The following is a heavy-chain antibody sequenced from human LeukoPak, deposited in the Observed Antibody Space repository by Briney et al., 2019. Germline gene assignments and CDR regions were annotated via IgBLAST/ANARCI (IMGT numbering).Heavy chain of an antibody. CDR2: IYYSGST. Sequence: PSETLSLTCTVSGGSISTYYWSWIRQPPGKGLEWIGYIYYSGSTSYNPSLKSRTTVSVDTFKNQFSLKLSSVTAADTAVYYCARDTGVVVGYFQHWGQGTLVTVSS. J-gene: IGHJ1*01. CDR3: ARDTGVVVGYFQH. CDR1: GGSISTYY. D-gene: IGHD2-15*01. V-gene: IGHV4-59*01.